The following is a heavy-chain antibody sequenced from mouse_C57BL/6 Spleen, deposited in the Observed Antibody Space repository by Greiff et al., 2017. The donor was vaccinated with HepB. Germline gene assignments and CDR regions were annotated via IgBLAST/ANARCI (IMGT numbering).Heavy chain of an antibody. J-gene: IGHJ1*03. V-gene: IGHV1-52*01. D-gene: IGHD1-1*01. CDR3: AREPYYYGSSDWYFDV. CDR2: IDPSDSET. CDR1: GYTFTSYW. Sequence: QVQLQQPGAELVRPGSSVKLSCKASGYTFTSYWMHWVKQRPIQGLEWIGNIDPSDSETHYNQKFKDKATLTVDKSSSTAYMQLSSLTSEDSAVYYCAREPYYYGSSDWYFDVWGTGTTVTVSS.